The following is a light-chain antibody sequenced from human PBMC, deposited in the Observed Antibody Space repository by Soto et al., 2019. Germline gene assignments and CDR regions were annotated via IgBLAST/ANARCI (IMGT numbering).Light chain of an antibody. CDR3: HQYGTSPHT. CDR1: QSVSRNY. V-gene: IGKV3-20*01. CDR2: DAS. Sequence: VLTQTPGTLSLSPGESATLSCRASQSVSRNYLAWYQQKPGQAPRLLIFDASSRATGVPDRFSGSGSETDFTLTISRLEAEDFAVYHCHQYGTSPHTFGGGTKLEIK. J-gene: IGKJ4*01.